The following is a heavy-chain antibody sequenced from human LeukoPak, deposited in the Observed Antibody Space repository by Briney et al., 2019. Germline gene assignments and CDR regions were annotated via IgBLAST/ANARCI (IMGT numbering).Heavy chain of an antibody. CDR2: ISAYNGNT. CDR1: GYTFTSYG. CDR3: ARDVGRIVVVPAAY. J-gene: IGHJ4*02. Sequence: GASVKVSCKASGYTFTSYGISWVRQAPGQGLEWMGWISAYNGNTNYAQKLQGRVTMPTDTSTSTAYMELRSLRSDDTAVYYCARDVGRIVVVPAAYWGQGTLVTVSS. D-gene: IGHD2-2*01. V-gene: IGHV1-18*01.